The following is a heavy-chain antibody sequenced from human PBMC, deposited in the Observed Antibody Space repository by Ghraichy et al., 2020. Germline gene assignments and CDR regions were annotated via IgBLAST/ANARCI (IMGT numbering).Heavy chain of an antibody. CDR2: ITSGGGGGT. D-gene: IGHD3-10*01. J-gene: IGHJ4*02. CDR3: SRDSYGPPDF. CDR1: GFTFSRNA. Sequence: LSLTCVASGFTFSRNAMNWVRQAPGKGLEWVSGITSGGGGGTKYVDSVKVRFTISRDSSKIMLYLQMNSLRVEDTALYHCSRDSYGPPDFWGQGTLVTVSS. V-gene: IGHV3-23*01.